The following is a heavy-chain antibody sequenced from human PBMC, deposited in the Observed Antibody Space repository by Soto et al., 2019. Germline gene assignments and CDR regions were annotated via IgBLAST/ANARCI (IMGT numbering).Heavy chain of an antibody. D-gene: IGHD1-7*01. CDR2: IYRTGST. CDR3: ASRDPGTSVDY. CDR1: GGSFTSNNW. V-gene: IGHV4-4*02. Sequence: SETLSLTCALSGGSFTSNNWWTWVRQPPGQGLEWIGEIYRTGSTNYNPSLKSRVTISLDKSENQVSLKVTSLTAADTAVYYCASRDPGTSVDYWGQGTLVTVSS. J-gene: IGHJ4*02.